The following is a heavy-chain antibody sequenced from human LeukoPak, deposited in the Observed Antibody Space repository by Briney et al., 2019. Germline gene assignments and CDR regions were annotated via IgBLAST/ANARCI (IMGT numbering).Heavy chain of an antibody. CDR1: GGSISSSSYY. CDR2: IYHSGST. V-gene: IGHV4-39*07. D-gene: IGHD3-10*01. J-gene: IGHJ5*02. CDR3: ARDGAMVRGGVPPEPFDP. Sequence: SETLSLTCTVSGGSISSSSYYWGWIRQPPGKGLEWIGSIYHSGSTYYNPSLKSRVTISVDTSKNQFSLKLSSVTAADPAVYYCARDGAMVRGGVPPEPFDPWGQGTLVTVSS.